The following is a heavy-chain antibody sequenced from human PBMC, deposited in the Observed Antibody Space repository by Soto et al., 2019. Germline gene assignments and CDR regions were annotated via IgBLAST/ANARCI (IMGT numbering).Heavy chain of an antibody. J-gene: IGHJ4*02. Sequence: ASVKVSCKASGYTFTSYDINWVRQATGQGLEWMGWMNPNSGNTGYAQKFQGRVTMTRNTSISTAYMELSSLRSEDTAVYYCASGLKIFGVVGYWGQGTLVTVSS. D-gene: IGHD3-3*01. CDR2: MNPNSGNT. V-gene: IGHV1-8*01. CDR1: GYTFTSYD. CDR3: ASGLKIFGVVGY.